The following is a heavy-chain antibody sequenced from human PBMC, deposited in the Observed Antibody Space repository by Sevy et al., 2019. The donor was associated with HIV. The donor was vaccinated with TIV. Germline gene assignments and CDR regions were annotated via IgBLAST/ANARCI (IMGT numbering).Heavy chain of an antibody. J-gene: IGHJ5*02. V-gene: IGHV3-64D*06. D-gene: IGHD3-9*01. CDR1: GFTLSNYA. CDR2: LSSDNAGST. Sequence: GESLKISCSASGFTLSNYAMHWVRQAPGKGLEYVSGLSSDNAGSTYYADSVNGRFTISRDNSKNTLYLQMSSLRTEDTAVYYCVKDRIETILWSKGDWFDPWGQGTLVTVSS. CDR3: VKDRIETILWSKGDWFDP.